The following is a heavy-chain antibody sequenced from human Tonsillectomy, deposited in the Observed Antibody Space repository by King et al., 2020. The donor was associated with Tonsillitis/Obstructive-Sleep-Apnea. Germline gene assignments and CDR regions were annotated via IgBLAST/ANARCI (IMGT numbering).Heavy chain of an antibody. D-gene: IGHD3-3*01. Sequence: QLVQSGAEVKKPGSSVKVSCKAPGGTFSSYAISWVRQAPGQGLEWMGGIIPIVGVGNYAQNFQGRVTITADKSTSTAYMELSSLRSEDTAVYYCARGTYCEWSGYYHFDYWGQGTLVTVSS. J-gene: IGHJ4*02. CDR2: IIPIVGVG. CDR3: ARGTYCEWSGYYHFDY. V-gene: IGHV1-69*17. CDR1: GGTFSSYA.